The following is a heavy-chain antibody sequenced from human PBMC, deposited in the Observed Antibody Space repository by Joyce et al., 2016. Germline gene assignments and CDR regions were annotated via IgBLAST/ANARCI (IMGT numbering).Heavy chain of an antibody. CDR1: GFSLTSSGMG. V-gene: IGHV2-5*02. CDR3: AHFQWAATPDFDY. Sequence: QITLKESGPTLVRPTQTLTLTCTVSGFSLTSSGMGVGWIRQPPGKALEWLALSFWDSDKRDSPFLKSRLTITKDTSKNQVVLRMTNVDPGDSGTYYCAHFQWAATPDFDYWGQGTLVTVSS. CDR2: SFWDSDK. D-gene: IGHD5-24*01. J-gene: IGHJ4*02.